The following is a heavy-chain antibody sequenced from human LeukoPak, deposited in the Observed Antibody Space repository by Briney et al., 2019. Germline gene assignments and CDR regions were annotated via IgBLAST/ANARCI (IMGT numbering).Heavy chain of an antibody. J-gene: IGHJ3*02. D-gene: IGHD1-26*01. Sequence: GGSLRLSCAASGFTFSSYEMNWVRQAPGKGLEWVSYITSSGFTTYYADSVQGRFTISRDNAKNSMYLQMNSLRAEDTAVYYCARDGGWELLRPHDAFDIWGQGTMVTV. CDR3: ARDGGWELLRPHDAFDI. CDR2: ITSSGFTT. V-gene: IGHV3-48*03. CDR1: GFTFSSYE.